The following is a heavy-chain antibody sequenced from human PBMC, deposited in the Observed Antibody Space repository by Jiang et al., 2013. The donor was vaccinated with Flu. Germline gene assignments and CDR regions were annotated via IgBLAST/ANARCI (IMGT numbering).Heavy chain of an antibody. D-gene: IGHD4-17*01. CDR3: AREQTSVTTGYYFDY. Sequence: KPTQTLTVTCPFSGFSLTTRGMCVSWIRQPPGKALEWLARIDWDGDKYYSASLKTRLTISKDISKNQVVLTMTNMDPVDTATYYCAREQTSVTTGYYFDYWGQGALVTVSS. J-gene: IGHJ4*02. CDR2: IDWDGDK. CDR1: GFSLTTRGMC. V-gene: IGHV2-70*11.